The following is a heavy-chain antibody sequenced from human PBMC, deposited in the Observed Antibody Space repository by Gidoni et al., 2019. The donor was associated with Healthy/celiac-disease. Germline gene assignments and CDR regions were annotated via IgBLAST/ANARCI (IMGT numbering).Heavy chain of an antibody. CDR1: GFTVSRNY. Sequence: EVQLVESGGGFIQPGGSLRLSCAASGFTVSRNYMSWVRQAPGKVLEWFSVIYSCGRTYYADSVKGRFTISRDNSKNTLYLQMNSLRAEDTAVYYCARGNSSGWPYYYYGMDVWGQGTTVTVSS. CDR3: ARGNSSGWPYYYYGMDV. J-gene: IGHJ6*02. D-gene: IGHD6-19*01. CDR2: IYSCGRT. V-gene: IGHV3-53*01.